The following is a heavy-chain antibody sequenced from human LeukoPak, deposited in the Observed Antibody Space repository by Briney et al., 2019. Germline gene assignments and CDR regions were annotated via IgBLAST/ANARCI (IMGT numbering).Heavy chain of an antibody. V-gene: IGHV4-59*08. CDR3: ARDAHHYDFWRGVP. J-gene: IGHJ5*02. D-gene: IGHD3-3*01. CDR1: GGSINNYY. Sequence: PSETLSLTCTVSGGSINNYYWSWIRQPPGKGLEWIGCIYYSGRSNYNPSLKSRVTISVDTSKNHFSLRLSSVTAADTAMYYCARDAHHYDFWRGVPWGQGTLVTVSS. CDR2: IYYSGRS.